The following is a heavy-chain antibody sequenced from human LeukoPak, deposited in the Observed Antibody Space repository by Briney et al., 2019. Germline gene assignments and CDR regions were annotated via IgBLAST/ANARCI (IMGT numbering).Heavy chain of an antibody. D-gene: IGHD3-10*01. CDR3: ARTMVRGVTFDY. Sequence: SETLSLTCTVSGGSISSYYWRWIRQPPGKGLEWIGYIYYSGSTNYNPSLKSRVTISVDTSKNRFSLKLSSVTAADTAVYYCARTMVRGVTFDYWGQGTLVTVSS. V-gene: IGHV4-59*01. CDR1: GGSISSYY. CDR2: IYYSGST. J-gene: IGHJ4*02.